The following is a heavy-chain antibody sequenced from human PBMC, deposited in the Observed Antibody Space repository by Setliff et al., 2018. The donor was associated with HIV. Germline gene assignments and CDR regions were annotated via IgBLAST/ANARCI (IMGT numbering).Heavy chain of an antibody. J-gene: IGHJ4*02. CDR2: ISATTGDT. D-gene: IGHD2-15*01. CDR3: GRAPPYCSGGSCADY. CDR1: GFTFSNYW. V-gene: IGHV3-21*01. Sequence: GGSLRLSCAASGFTFSNYWMHWVRQAPGKGPVWVSAISATTGDTYYADSVKGRFTVSRDNAKNSLYLQMNNLRAEDTAVYYCGRAPPYCSGGSCADYWGQGTLVTVSS.